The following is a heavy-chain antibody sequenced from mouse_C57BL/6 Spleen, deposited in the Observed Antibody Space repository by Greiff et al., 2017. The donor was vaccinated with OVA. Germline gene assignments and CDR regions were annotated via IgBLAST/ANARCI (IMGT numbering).Heavy chain of an antibody. J-gene: IGHJ2*01. D-gene: IGHD2-1*01. Sequence: QVQLQQPGAELVKPGASVKLSCTASGYTFTSYWMHWVKQRPGQGLEWIGMIHPNSGSTNYNEKFKSKATRTVDTSSRTAYMQLSSLTSEDSAVYYCARGYYGNYVGYWGQGTTLTVSS. CDR2: IHPNSGST. CDR1: GYTFTSYW. V-gene: IGHV1-64*01. CDR3: ARGYYGNYVGY.